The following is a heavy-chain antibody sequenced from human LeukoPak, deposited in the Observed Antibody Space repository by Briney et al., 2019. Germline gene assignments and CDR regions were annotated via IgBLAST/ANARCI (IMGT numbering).Heavy chain of an antibody. J-gene: IGHJ6*03. CDR1: GASLSSGTYY. V-gene: IGHV4-61*01. D-gene: IGHD1-26*01. CDR2: QYYSGSP. CDR3: ARSSGGMYNYYYMDV. Sequence: PSETLSLTCSVSGASLSSGTYYWNWMRQPPGKGREWIAYQYYSGSPIYNPSLRSRVTISVDTSRDQFSLKVTSVTAADTAIYYCARSSGGMYNYYYMDVWGKGTTVTVSS.